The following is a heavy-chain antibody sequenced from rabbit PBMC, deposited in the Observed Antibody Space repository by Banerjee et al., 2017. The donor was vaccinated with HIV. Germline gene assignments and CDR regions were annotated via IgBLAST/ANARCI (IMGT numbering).Heavy chain of an antibody. Sequence: QEQLVESGGSLVTLGGSLKLSCKASGIDFSNYGISWVRQAPGKGLEWIGCIGTGSGSANYASWAKGRFTIAKTSSTTVTLQMTSLTAADMATYFCARNAVSGYVYFNLWGQGTLVTVS. D-gene: IGHD8-1*01. CDR3: ARNAVSGYVYFNL. CDR1: GIDFSNYG. CDR2: IGTGSGSA. J-gene: IGHJ4*01. V-gene: IGHV1S45*01.